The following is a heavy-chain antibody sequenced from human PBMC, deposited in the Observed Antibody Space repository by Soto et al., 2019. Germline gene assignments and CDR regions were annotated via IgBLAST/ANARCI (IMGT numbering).Heavy chain of an antibody. J-gene: IGHJ4*02. CDR3: ARASNKRGYSSGPDY. V-gene: IGHV4-34*01. D-gene: IGHD5-18*01. CDR2: INHSGST. Sequence: QVQLQQWGAGLLKPSETLSLTCAVYGGSFSGYYWTWIRQPPGKGLEWIGEINHSGSTNYNPSLKSRVTISVDTSKDQFPMKLSSVTAADTAVYYCARASNKRGYSSGPDYWGQGPLVTVSS. CDR1: GGSFSGYY.